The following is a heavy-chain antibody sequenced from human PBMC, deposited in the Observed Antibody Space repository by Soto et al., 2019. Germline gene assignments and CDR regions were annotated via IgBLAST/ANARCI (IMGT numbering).Heavy chain of an antibody. CDR2: IYSGGST. D-gene: IGHD3-22*01. CDR1: GFTVSSNY. J-gene: IGHJ5*02. CDR3: ARMGDSSGYSGWFDP. V-gene: IGHV3-66*01. Sequence: EVQLVESGGGLVQPGGSLRLSCAASGFTVSSNYMSWVRQAPGKGLEWVSVIYSGGSTYYADSVKGRFTISRDNSKNTLYLQMNSLRAEDTDVYYCARMGDSSGYSGWFDPWGQGTLVTVSS.